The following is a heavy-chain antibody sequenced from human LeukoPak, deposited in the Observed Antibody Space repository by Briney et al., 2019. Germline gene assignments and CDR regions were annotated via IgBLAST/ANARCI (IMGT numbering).Heavy chain of an antibody. J-gene: IGHJ4*02. CDR2: ISGSGGST. V-gene: IGHV3-23*01. Sequence: GFTFXXYAMSWVRXAPGKGLEWVSAISGSGGSTYYADSVKGRFTISRDNSKNTLYLQMNSLRAEGTAVYYCAKETRPWGYFDYWGQGTLVTVSS. CDR3: AKETRPWGYFDY. D-gene: IGHD7-27*01. CDR1: GFTFXXYA.